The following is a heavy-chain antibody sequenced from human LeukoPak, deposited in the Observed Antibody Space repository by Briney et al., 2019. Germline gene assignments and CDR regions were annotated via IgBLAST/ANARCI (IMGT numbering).Heavy chain of an antibody. CDR2: MSSSGIS. J-gene: IGHJ5*02. Sequence: SETLSLTCSVSGGSISTSSYYWGWIRQPAGKGLEWIGRMSSSGISTYSPSLKSRVTISIDTSRNQFSMNLNSVTAADTAVYYCARRKAYYYDSSGYHRAWFDPWGQGTLVTVSS. D-gene: IGHD3-22*01. CDR1: GGSISTSSYY. CDR3: ARRKAYYYDSSGYHRAWFDP. V-gene: IGHV4-61*02.